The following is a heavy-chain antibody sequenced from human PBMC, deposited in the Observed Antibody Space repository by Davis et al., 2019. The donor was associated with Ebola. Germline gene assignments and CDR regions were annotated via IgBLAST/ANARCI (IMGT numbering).Heavy chain of an antibody. CDR2: IRYDGSNK. J-gene: IGHJ4*02. D-gene: IGHD3-22*01. CDR3: AKDDGITMIVVGFDY. CDR1: GFTFSSYG. V-gene: IGHV3-30*02. Sequence: GGSLRLSCAASGFTFSSYGMHWVRQAPGKGLEWVAFIRYDGSNKYYADSVKGRFTISRDNSKNTLYLQMNSLRAEDTAVYYRAKDDGITMIVVGFDYWGQGTLVTVSS.